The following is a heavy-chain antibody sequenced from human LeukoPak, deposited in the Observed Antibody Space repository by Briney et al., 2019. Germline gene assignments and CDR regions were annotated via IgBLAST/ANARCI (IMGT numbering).Heavy chain of an antibody. CDR3: AKDIGEVGIAAGYGMDV. D-gene: IGHD6-13*01. V-gene: IGHV3-9*01. CDR2: WNSGSI. Sequence: WNSGSIGYADSVKGRFTISRDNAKNSLYLQMNSLRAEDTALYYCAKDIGEVGIAAGYGMDVWGQGTTVTVSS. J-gene: IGHJ6*02.